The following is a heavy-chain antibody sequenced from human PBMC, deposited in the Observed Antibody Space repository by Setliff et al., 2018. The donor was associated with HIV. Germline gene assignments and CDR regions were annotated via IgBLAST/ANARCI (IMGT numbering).Heavy chain of an antibody. D-gene: IGHD4-17*01. CDR3: ARGTPVTARRERAFDI. Sequence: PSETLSLTCSVSAFSMSSYYWSFIRQPPGKGLEWIGRVYYTGSTNYSPSLKSPVTISIDTSKNQFSLKLSSVTAADTAGYYCARGTPVTARRERAFDIWGQGTMVTVSS. CDR2: VYYTGST. CDR1: AFSMSSYY. V-gene: IGHV4-59*01. J-gene: IGHJ3*02.